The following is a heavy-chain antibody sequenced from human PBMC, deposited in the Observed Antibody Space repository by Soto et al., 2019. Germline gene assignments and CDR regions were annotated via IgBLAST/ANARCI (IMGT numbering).Heavy chain of an antibody. CDR1: GGSFSGYY. CDR3: ARVFYGDYVLYY. CDR2: INHSGST. D-gene: IGHD4-17*01. J-gene: IGHJ4*02. V-gene: IGHV4-34*01. Sequence: QVQLQQWGAGLLKPSETLSLTCAVYGGSFSGYYWSWIRQPPGKGLEWIGEINHSGSTNYNPSLNSRVTLPVDTSKNQFSLKLSSVTAADTAVYYCARVFYGDYVLYYWGQGTLVTVSS.